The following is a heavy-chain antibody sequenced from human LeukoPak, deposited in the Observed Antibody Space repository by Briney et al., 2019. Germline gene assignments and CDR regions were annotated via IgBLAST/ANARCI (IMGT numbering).Heavy chain of an antibody. Sequence: SETLSLTCTVSGGSISNLNYYWSWIRQPAGKGLEWIGRIHASGSTNYNPSLKSRVTISVDTSKNQFSLKLSSVTAADTAVYYCARPSTYYYDSSGHGAFDIWGQGTMVTVSS. V-gene: IGHV4-61*02. J-gene: IGHJ3*02. CDR3: ARPSTYYYDSSGHGAFDI. CDR1: GGSISNLNYY. D-gene: IGHD3-22*01. CDR2: IHASGST.